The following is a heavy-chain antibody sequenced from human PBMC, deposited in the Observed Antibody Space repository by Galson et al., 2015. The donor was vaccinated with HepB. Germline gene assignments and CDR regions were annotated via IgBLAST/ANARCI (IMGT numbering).Heavy chain of an antibody. D-gene: IGHD3/OR15-3a*01. J-gene: IGHJ6*02. V-gene: IGHV1-2*02. CDR2: INPNSGGT. CDR3: ARDVGLVTLYYGMDV. CDR1: GYTFTGYY. Sequence: SVKVSCKASGYTFTGYYMHWVRQAPGQGLEWMGWINPNSGGTNYAQKFQGRVTMTRDTSISTAYMELSRLRSDDTAVYYCARDVGLVTLYYGMDVWGQGTTVTVSS.